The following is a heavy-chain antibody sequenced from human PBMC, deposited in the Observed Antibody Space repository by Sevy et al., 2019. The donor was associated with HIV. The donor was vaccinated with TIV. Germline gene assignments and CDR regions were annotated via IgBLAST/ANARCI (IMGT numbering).Heavy chain of an antibody. J-gene: IGHJ4*02. V-gene: IGHV3-21*01. D-gene: IGHD3-22*01. Sequence: GGSLRLSCVASGFTFGDYSLNWVRQAPGKGLEWVASISSRGSYIRYGDSVKGRFSISRDNAKNSLYLQLNSLRAEDTAVYYCTRVGYYDTSGSHYWGQGTLVTVSS. CDR3: TRVGYYDTSGSHY. CDR2: ISSRGSYI. CDR1: GFTFGDYS.